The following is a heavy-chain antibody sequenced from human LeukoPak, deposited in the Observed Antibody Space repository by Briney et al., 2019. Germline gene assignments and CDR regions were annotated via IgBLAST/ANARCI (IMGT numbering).Heavy chain of an antibody. V-gene: IGHV3-9*01. Sequence: GRSLRLSCAASGFTFDDYAMHWVRQAPGKGLEWVSGISWNSGSIGYADSVKGRFTISRDNAKNSLYLQMNGLRAEDTALYYCAKDISAVGYSGYDYTGNFDYWGQGTLVTVSS. CDR1: GFTFDDYA. J-gene: IGHJ4*02. CDR3: AKDISAVGYSGYDYTGNFDY. D-gene: IGHD5-12*01. CDR2: ISWNSGSI.